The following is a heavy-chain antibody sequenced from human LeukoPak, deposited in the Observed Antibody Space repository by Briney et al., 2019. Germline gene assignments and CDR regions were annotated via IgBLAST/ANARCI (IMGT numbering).Heavy chain of an antibody. V-gene: IGHV4-34*01. CDR3: ARGAPRYNWNRYFDY. D-gene: IGHD1-1*01. Sequence: SGTLSLTCAVYGGSFSGYYWSWIRQPPGKGLEWIGEINHSGSTNYNPSLKSRVTISVDTSKNQFSLKLSSVTAADTAVYYCARGAPRYNWNRYFDYWGQGTLVTVSS. CDR1: GGSFSGYY. CDR2: INHSGST. J-gene: IGHJ4*02.